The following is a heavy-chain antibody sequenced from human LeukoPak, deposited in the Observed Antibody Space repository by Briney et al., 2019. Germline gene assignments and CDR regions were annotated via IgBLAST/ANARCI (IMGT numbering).Heavy chain of an antibody. Sequence: PGGSLRLSCAASGFTFSSYGMSWVRQAPGKGLEWVSVLYTGGIRYYAGFVRGRFTISRDDSKNTLYLQMNNLRAEDTAIYYCTKMFTKDNWYGGPDYWGQGTLVTVSS. CDR3: TKMFTKDNWYGGPDY. CDR1: GFTFSSYG. D-gene: IGHD2-8*01. CDR2: LYTGGIR. V-gene: IGHV3-23*03. J-gene: IGHJ4*02.